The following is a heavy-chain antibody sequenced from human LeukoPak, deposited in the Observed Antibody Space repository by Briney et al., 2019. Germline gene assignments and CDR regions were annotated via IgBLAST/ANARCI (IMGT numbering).Heavy chain of an antibody. V-gene: IGHV5-51*01. CDR2: IYPLDSDV. CDR3: ARARRSSTPEVGDVFKTWYFFEY. Sequence: GESLKISYQASGYTFSSYWIAWVRQMPGKGLECMGLIYPLDSDVKYSPSFQGQVTISADESISTAYLQWSSLKASDTAMYYCARARRSSTPEVGDVFKTWYFFEYWGQGALVTVSS. J-gene: IGHJ4*02. CDR1: GYTFSSYW. D-gene: IGHD6-13*01.